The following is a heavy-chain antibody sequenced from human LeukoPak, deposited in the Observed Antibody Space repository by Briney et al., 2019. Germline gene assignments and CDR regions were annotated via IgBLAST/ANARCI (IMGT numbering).Heavy chain of an antibody. J-gene: IGHJ4*02. V-gene: IGHV4-61*05. CDR3: ARWTTVTHDY. CDR1: GGSISSSSYY. CDR2: IYYSGRT. D-gene: IGHD4-17*01. Sequence: PSETLSLTCTVSGGSISSSSYYWGWIRQPPGRGLEWIGYIYYSGRTNFNPSLKSRVTISLDTSKNQFSLKLSSVTAADTAVYYCARWTTVTHDYWGQGTLVTVSS.